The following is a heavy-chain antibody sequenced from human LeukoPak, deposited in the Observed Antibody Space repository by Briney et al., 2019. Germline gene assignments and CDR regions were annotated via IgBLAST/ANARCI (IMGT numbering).Heavy chain of an antibody. CDR1: GFTFSTYG. CDR2: IGGSGDKT. J-gene: IGHJ4*02. CDR3: ARDVRYFPD. V-gene: IGHV3-23*01. Sequence: GGSLRLSCAASGFTFSTYGMSWVRQAPGKGLEWVSGIGGSGDKTYYADSVKGRFTISRDNGNMNSLFLQMSSLRDDDTAVYYCARDVRYFPDWGQGTLVVVSS. D-gene: IGHD3-9*01.